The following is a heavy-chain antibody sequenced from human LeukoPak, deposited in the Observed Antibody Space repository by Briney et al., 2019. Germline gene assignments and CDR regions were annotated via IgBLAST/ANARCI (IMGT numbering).Heavy chain of an antibody. CDR2: MNPNSGNT. V-gene: IGHV1-8*01. Sequence: AASVKVSCKASGYTFTSYDINWVRQATGQGLEWMGWMNPNSGNTGYAQKFQGRVTMTRNTSISTVYMELSSLRSEDTAVYYCARFIAVATDFDYWGQGTLVTVSS. J-gene: IGHJ4*02. CDR3: ARFIAVATDFDY. D-gene: IGHD6-19*01. CDR1: GYTFTSYD.